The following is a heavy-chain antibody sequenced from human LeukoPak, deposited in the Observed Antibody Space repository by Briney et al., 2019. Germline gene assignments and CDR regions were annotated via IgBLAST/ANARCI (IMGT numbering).Heavy chain of an antibody. D-gene: IGHD6-6*01. CDR3: ARVGSSNKFDY. Sequence: GASVTVSCKASGYTFTGYYMHWVRQAPGQGLEWPGWINPNRGGTHYAQKFQGRVTMTRDTSISTAYMELSRLRSDDTAVYYCARVGSSNKFDYWGQGTLVTVSS. CDR1: GYTFTGYY. J-gene: IGHJ4*02. V-gene: IGHV1-2*02. CDR2: INPNRGGT.